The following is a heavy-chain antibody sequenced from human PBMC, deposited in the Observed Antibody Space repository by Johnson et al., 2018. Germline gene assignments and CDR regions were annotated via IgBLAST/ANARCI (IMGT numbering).Heavy chain of an antibody. CDR2: IYYSGST. Sequence: QVQLQESGPGLVKPSETLSLTCTVSGGSISSGDYYWNWIRQPPGKGLEWIGYIYYSGSTNYNPSLKSRVTLSRDTSKNQFSLKLNSVTAADTAVYFCARGLRYYTLFSFDFWGQGTRITVSS. D-gene: IGHD3-10*02. CDR3: ARGLRYYTLFSFDF. V-gene: IGHV4-61*08. CDR1: GGSISSGDYY. J-gene: IGHJ4*02.